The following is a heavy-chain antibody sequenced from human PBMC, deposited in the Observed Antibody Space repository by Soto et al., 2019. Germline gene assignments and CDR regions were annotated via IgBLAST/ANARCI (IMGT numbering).Heavy chain of an antibody. J-gene: IGHJ6*02. D-gene: IGHD1-26*01. CDR3: ARDLGANSQLDPDGTYYGMDV. V-gene: IGHV1-69*04. CDR2: IIPILGIA. CDR1: GGTFSSYT. Sequence: SVKVSCKASGGTFSSYTISWVRQAPGQGLEWMGRIIPILGIANYAQKFQGRVTITADKSTSTAYMELSSVTAADTAVYYCARDLGANSQLDPDGTYYGMDVWGQGTTVTVSS.